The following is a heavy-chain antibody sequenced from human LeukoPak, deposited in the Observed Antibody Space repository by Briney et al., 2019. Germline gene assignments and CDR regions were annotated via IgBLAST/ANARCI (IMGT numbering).Heavy chain of an antibody. CDR1: GYTFTSQW. J-gene: IGHJ6*03. V-gene: IGHV5-51*01. CDR2: IYPGDSDT. D-gene: IGHD2-8*02. CDR3: ARRAGTGGPMDA. Sequence: GESLKISCKGFGYTFTSQWIVWVRQMPGKGLEWMGMIYPGDSDTRYSPSFQGQVTVSADKSISTAYLQWSSLKASDTAMYYCARRAGTGGPMDAWAKGPRSPSP.